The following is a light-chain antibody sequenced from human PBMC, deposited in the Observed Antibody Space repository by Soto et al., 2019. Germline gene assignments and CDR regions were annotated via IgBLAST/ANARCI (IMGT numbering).Light chain of an antibody. V-gene: IGLV2-14*01. J-gene: IGLJ2*01. CDR2: EVS. Sequence: QSVLTQPASVSGSPGQSITISCTGTSSDVGGYNYVSWYQQHPGKAPKLMIYEVSNQPSGVSNRFSGSKSGNTASLTISGLQAEDEADYYCSSYTSSSTLGVVFGGGTKLTVL. CDR3: SSYTSSSTLGVV. CDR1: SSDVGGYNY.